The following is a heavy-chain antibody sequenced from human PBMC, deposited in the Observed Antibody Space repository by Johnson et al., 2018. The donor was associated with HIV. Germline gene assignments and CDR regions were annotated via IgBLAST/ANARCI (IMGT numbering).Heavy chain of an antibody. V-gene: IGHV3-30*18. CDR2: ISYHGRNK. CDR1: GFTFSSYG. D-gene: IGHD2-21*02. J-gene: IGHJ3*02. Sequence: QVQLVESGGGMVQPGGSLRLSCAASGFTFSSYGMHWVRQAPGKGLEWVAVISYHGRNKYYADSVKGRFTISRDNSKNTLYLKMNSLRAEDTAVYYCAKTIVVVTADAFDIWGQGTMVTVSS. CDR3: AKTIVVVTADAFDI.